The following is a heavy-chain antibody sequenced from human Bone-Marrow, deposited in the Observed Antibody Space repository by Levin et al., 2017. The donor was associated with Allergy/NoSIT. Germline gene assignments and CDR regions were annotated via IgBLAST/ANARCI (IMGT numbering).Heavy chain of an antibody. D-gene: IGHD2-21*02. Sequence: SETLSLTCAVSGGSISSSNWWSWVRQPPGKGLEWIGEIYHSGSTNYNPSLKSRVTISVDKSKNQFSLKLSSVTAADTAVYYCARDLITIGAVTAMENWFDPWGQGTLVTVSS. CDR2: IYHSGST. CDR3: ARDLITIGAVTAMENWFDP. CDR1: GGSISSSNW. V-gene: IGHV4-4*02. J-gene: IGHJ5*02.